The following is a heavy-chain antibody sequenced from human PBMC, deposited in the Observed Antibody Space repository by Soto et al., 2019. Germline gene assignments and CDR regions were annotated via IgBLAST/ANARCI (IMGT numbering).Heavy chain of an antibody. V-gene: IGHV3-7*01. CDR3: ARGSFGSGSKFAY. J-gene: IGHJ4*02. CDR1: RFTFSSYW. D-gene: IGHD3-3*01. CDR2: IKQDGSEK. Sequence: EVQLVESGGGLVQPGGSLRLSCAASRFTFSSYWMSWVRQAPGQGLEWVANIKQDGSEKYYVDSVKGRFTISRDNAKNSLYLQMNRLSAEDTAVYYCARGSFGSGSKFAYWGKGNRVTVAA.